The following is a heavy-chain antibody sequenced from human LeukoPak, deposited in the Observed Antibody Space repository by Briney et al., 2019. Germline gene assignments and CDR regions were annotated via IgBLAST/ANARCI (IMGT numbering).Heavy chain of an antibody. D-gene: IGHD4-23*01. CDR3: ARQARWFFDH. J-gene: IGHJ4*02. CDR2: ISYGGST. V-gene: IGHV4-39*01. CDR1: GGSISSNSNY. Sequence: SETLSLTCTVSGGSISSNSNYWAWIRQPPGRGLEWIGSISYGGSTYYSPSLESRVTISVDTSKNQFSLKLSSVTGADTAVYYCARQARWFFDHWGQGTLVTVSS.